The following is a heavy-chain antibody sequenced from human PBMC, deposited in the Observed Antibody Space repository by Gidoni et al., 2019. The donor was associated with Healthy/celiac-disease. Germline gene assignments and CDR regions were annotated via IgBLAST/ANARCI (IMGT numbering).Heavy chain of an antibody. D-gene: IGHD1-26*01. CDR2: IYYSGST. Sequence: QLQLQESGPGLVKPSETLSLTCTVSGGSISSSSYYWGWIRQPPGKGLDWIGSIYYSGSTYYNPSLKSRVTISVDTSKNQFSLKLSSVTAADTAVYYCARHIPGARGGSYAEIDYWGQGTLVTVSS. J-gene: IGHJ4*02. CDR1: GGSISSSSYY. CDR3: ARHIPGARGGSYAEIDY. V-gene: IGHV4-39*01.